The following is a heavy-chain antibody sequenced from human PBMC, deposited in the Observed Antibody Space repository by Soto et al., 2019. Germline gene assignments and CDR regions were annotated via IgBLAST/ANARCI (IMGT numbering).Heavy chain of an antibody. J-gene: IGHJ4*02. V-gene: IGHV3-9*01. D-gene: IGHD7-27*01. Sequence: EVQLVESGGGLVQPGGSLRLSCAASGLTFDDYGMNWVRQPPGKGLEWVSGIGWNNDNIGYGDSVKGRFTISRDNAKNSLYLQMNSLRAEDTAVYYCAKGLNLGLDYWGQGTLVTVSS. CDR3: AKGLNLGLDY. CDR1: GLTFDDYG. CDR2: IGWNNDNI.